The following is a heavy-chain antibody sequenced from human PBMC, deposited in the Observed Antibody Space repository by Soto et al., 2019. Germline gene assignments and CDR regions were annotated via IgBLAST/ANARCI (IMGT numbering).Heavy chain of an antibody. CDR2: IKTDGTVT. Sequence: GGSLRLSCAASGFTFSSYWMHWVRQDAGKGLLWVSSIKTDGTVTQYADSVKGRFTVSRDNAKNTLYLQMNSLRAEDTAVYYCAKDLSWGQCDYWGQGALVTVSS. CDR3: AKDLSWGQCDY. J-gene: IGHJ4*02. D-gene: IGHD3-16*01. V-gene: IGHV3-74*03. CDR1: GFTFSSYW.